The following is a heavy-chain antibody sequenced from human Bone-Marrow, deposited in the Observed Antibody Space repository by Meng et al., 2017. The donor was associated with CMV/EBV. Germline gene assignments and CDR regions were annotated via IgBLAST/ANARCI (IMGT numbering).Heavy chain of an antibody. D-gene: IGHD3-3*01. CDR3: ARDEPYYDFWSGSLGYGMDV. CDR1: GFTFSSYS. V-gene: IGHV3-21*01. J-gene: IGHJ6*02. Sequence: GESLKISCAASGFTFSSYSMNWVRQAPGKGLEWVSSISSSSIYIYYADSVKGRFTISRDNAKNSLYLQMNSLRAEDTAVYYCARDEPYYDFWSGSLGYGMDVWGQGITVTVSS. CDR2: ISSSSIYI.